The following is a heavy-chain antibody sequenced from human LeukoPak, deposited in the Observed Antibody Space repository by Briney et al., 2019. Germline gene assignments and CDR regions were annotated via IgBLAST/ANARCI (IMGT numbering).Heavy chain of an antibody. D-gene: IGHD3-22*01. J-gene: IGHJ4*02. CDR3: ARDHSSAYFDY. CDR1: GFTYSSYG. CDR2: IWYDGSNK. V-gene: IGHV3-33*01. Sequence: GGSLRLSCAASGFTYSSYGMHWVRQAPGKGLEWVAVIWYDGSNKYYADSVKGRFTISRDNSKNTLYLQMNSLRAEDTAVYYCARDHSSAYFDYWGQGTLVTVSS.